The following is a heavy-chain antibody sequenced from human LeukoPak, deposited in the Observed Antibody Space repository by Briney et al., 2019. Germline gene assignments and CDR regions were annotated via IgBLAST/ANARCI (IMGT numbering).Heavy chain of an antibody. CDR3: AKCSGYSSGWYSDY. D-gene: IGHD6-19*01. J-gene: IGHJ4*02. Sequence: GGSLRLSCAASGFTFSTYSMNWVRQAPGKGLEWVSSISSNNRYIYYADSVKGRFTISRDNSKNTLYLQMNSLRAEDTAVYYCAKCSGYSSGWYSDYWGQGTLVTVSS. CDR2: ISSNNRYI. CDR1: GFTFSTYS. V-gene: IGHV3-21*04.